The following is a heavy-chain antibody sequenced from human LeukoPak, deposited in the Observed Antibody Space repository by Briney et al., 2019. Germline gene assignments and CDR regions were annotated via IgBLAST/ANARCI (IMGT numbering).Heavy chain of an antibody. Sequence: PGGSLRLSCAASGFTFSSYGMHWVRQAPGKGLEWVAVISYDGSNKYYADSVKGRFTISRDNSKNTLYLQMNSLRAEDTAVYYCAKDRRVQWLVRSSFDYWGQGTLVTVSS. J-gene: IGHJ4*02. D-gene: IGHD6-19*01. V-gene: IGHV3-30*18. CDR3: AKDRRVQWLVRSSFDY. CDR2: ISYDGSNK. CDR1: GFTFSSYG.